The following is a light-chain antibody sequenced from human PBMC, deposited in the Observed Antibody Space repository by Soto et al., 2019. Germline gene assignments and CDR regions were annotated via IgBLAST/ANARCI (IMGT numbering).Light chain of an antibody. CDR2: SNT. J-gene: IGLJ1*01. V-gene: IGLV1-44*01. CDR1: GSNMGSNT. Sequence: SPLTRPHAASATPGQRGTSTCSGSGSNMGSNTVNWYQQLPGTAPKLLIYSNTQRTSRVPDRFSGSKSGTSALMAISGLQSEDEADYYCAAWDDRLNGYVFGTGPKVTVL. CDR3: AAWDDRLNGYV.